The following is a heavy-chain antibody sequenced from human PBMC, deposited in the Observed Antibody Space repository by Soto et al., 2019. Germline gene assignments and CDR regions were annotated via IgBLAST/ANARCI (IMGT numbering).Heavy chain of an antibody. CDR2: IDPSDSQT. J-gene: IGHJ3*02. D-gene: IGHD1-7*01. CDR1: GYSFAGYW. V-gene: IGHV5-10-1*01. Sequence: GESLKISCKGSGYSFAGYWITWVRQKPGKGLEWMGRIDPSDSQTYYSPSFRGHVTISVTKSITTVFLQWSSLRASDTAMYYCARRYNWNYLHAFDIWGQGTMVTVSS. CDR3: ARRYNWNYLHAFDI.